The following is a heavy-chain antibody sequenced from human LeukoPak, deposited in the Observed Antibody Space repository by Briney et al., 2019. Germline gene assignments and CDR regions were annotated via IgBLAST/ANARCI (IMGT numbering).Heavy chain of an antibody. D-gene: IGHD3-10*01. CDR2: IYVSGST. Sequence: SETLSLTCTVSGGSISGSYWSWIRQPPGKGLEWIGYIYVSGSTDYSPSLKSRVTISIDSSKNQISLKLSSVTAADTAVYYCARLGPEELPSGRAFDIWAKGHWSASLQ. CDR3: ARLGPEELPSGRAFDI. CDR1: GGSISGSY. J-gene: IGHJ3*02. V-gene: IGHV4-59*08.